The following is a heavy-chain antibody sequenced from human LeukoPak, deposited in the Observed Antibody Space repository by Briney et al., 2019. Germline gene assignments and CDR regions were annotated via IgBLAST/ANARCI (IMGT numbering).Heavy chain of an antibody. V-gene: IGHV3-20*04. Sequence: GGSLRLSCAASGFTFDDYGMSWVRQAPGKGLEWVSGINRNGGSTGYADSVKGRFTISRDNAKNSLYLQMNSLRAEDTALYYCARVLVPAAIRGYYFDYWGQGTLVTVSP. J-gene: IGHJ4*02. CDR2: INRNGGST. CDR1: GFTFDDYG. D-gene: IGHD2-2*02. CDR3: ARVLVPAAIRGYYFDY.